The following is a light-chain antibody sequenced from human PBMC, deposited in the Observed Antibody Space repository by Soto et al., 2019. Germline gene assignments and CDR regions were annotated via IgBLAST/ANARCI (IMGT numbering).Light chain of an antibody. CDR1: QSVSGN. CDR2: GAS. CDR3: QQYNNWPPLT. V-gene: IGKV3-15*01. J-gene: IGKJ4*01. Sequence: IVMTQSPAPLSVSPGERATLSCRASQSVSGNLAWYQQQPGQAPRLLIYGASTRATGIPARFSGSGSGTEFTLTISSLQSEDFAVYYCQQYNNWPPLTFGGGTKVEIK.